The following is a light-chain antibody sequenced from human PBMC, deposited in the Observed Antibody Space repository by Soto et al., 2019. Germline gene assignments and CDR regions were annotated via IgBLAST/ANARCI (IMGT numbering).Light chain of an antibody. CDR3: QQTYSPLAT. J-gene: IGKJ1*01. V-gene: IGKV1-39*01. Sequence: DIRMTQSPSSLSASVGDRVTIACRASQSIDTHLNWYQQHPGKAPNALIYEASNLQSGVPSRFSGSGSGTDFTLTISGLQPDDSATYYCQQTYSPLATFGQGTKVEIK. CDR2: EAS. CDR1: QSIDTH.